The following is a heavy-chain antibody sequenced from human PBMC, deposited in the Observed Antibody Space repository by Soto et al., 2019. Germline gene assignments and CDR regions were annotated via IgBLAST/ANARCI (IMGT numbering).Heavy chain of an antibody. Sequence: EVQLVESGGGLVQPGGSLRLSCAASGFTFSSYAMHWVRQAPGKGLEYFSAISTNGGSTYYANSVKGRFTISRDNSKNTLYLQMGSLRVEDMAVYYCARAGFWYGSGIYGYGIDVWGQGTTVAGSS. J-gene: IGHJ6*02. CDR2: ISTNGGST. D-gene: IGHD3-10*01. CDR3: ARAGFWYGSGIYGYGIDV. CDR1: GFTFSSYA. V-gene: IGHV3-64*01.